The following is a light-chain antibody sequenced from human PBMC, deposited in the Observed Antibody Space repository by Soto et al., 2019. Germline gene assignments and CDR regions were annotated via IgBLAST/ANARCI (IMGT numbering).Light chain of an antibody. J-gene: IGKJ2*01. V-gene: IGKV1-9*01. CDR2: AAS. CDR1: QDISSY. CDR3: QQLDSYPLT. Sequence: DIQLTQSPSFLSASVGDRVTITCRASQDISSYVAWFQQKPGKAPKLLIYAASTLQSGVPSRFSGSGSGTEFTLTISSLQPEDFATYYCQQLDSYPLTFGQGTNLDIK.